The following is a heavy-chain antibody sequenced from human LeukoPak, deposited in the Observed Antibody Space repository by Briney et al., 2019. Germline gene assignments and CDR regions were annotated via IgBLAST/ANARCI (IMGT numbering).Heavy chain of an antibody. D-gene: IGHD4-17*01. J-gene: IGHJ4*02. CDR1: GYTFTSYD. Sequence: ASVKVSCKASGYTFTSYDINWVRQATGQGLEWMGWMNPNSGNTGYAQKFQGRVTMTRNTSISTAYMELSSLRSEDTAVYYCARIRDYGDYLDYWGQGTLVTVSS. CDR3: ARIRDYGDYLDY. CDR2: MNPNSGNT. V-gene: IGHV1-8*01.